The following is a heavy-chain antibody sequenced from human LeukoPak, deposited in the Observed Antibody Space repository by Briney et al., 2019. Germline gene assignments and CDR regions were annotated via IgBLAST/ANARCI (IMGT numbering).Heavy chain of an antibody. CDR1: GYTFTGYY. J-gene: IGHJ4*02. D-gene: IGHD6-6*01. V-gene: IGHV1-2*02. Sequence: GASVKVSCKASGYTFTGYYMHWVRQAPGQGLEWMGWINPNSGGTNYAQKFQGRVTMTRDTSISTAYMELSRLRSDDTAVYYCARAMWVYSSSSNFDYWGQGTLVTVSS. CDR2: INPNSGGT. CDR3: ARAMWVYSSSSNFDY.